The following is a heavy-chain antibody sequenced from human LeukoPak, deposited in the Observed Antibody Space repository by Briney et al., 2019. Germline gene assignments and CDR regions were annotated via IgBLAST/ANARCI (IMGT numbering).Heavy chain of an antibody. CDR3: ARAPSVRGVITHLDQ. V-gene: IGHV3-48*04. D-gene: IGHD3-10*01. J-gene: IGHJ4*02. CDR1: GFIFSDYS. Sequence: GGSLRLSCAASGFIFSDYSMNWVRQAPGKGLEWVSYISYTSSTIYYADSVKGRFTISRDNAKNSLFLQMSSLRVEDTAVYYCARAPSVRGVITHLDQWGQGTLVTVSS. CDR2: ISYTSSTI.